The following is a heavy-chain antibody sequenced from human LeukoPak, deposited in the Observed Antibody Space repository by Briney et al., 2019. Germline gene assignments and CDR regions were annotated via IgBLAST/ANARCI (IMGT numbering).Heavy chain of an antibody. J-gene: IGHJ4*02. V-gene: IGHV1-24*01. CDR1: GYTLTELS. D-gene: IGHD2-15*01. Sequence: ASVKVSCKVSGYTLTELSMHGVRQAPGKGLEWMGGFDPEDGETIYAQKFQGRVTMTEDTSTDTAYMELSSLRSEDTAVYYCALYCSGGSCYSYFDYWGQGTLVTFSS. CDR2: FDPEDGET. CDR3: ALYCSGGSCYSYFDY.